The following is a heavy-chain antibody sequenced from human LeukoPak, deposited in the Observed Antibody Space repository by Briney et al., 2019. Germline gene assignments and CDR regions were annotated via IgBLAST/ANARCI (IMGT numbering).Heavy chain of an antibody. Sequence: SETLSLTCTVSGGSISSSDYYWGWVRQPPGKGLEWIGSFYHSGSTYYNSSLKSRLTMSVDPSKNQFSLKLTAVTAADTAVYYCAKRRGLELLYYYHMDVWGKGTTVTVSS. CDR3: AKRRGLELLYYYHMDV. V-gene: IGHV4-39*07. CDR1: GGSISSSDYY. D-gene: IGHD1-7*01. CDR2: FYHSGST. J-gene: IGHJ6*03.